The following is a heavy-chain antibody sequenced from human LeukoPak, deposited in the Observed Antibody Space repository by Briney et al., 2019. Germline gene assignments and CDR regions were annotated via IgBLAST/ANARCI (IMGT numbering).Heavy chain of an antibody. CDR2: IYYRVTS. CDR1: GDSISTYY. V-gene: IGHV4-59*08. Sequence: SETLSLTCTVSGDSISTYYWSWIRQPPGKGLEWIGYIYYRVTSDYNPSLESRVTMSVDTSKRQFSLKLTSVTAADMAVYFCARQFLVGSTFHAFDLWGQGARVTVSS. CDR3: ARQFLVGSTFHAFDL. D-gene: IGHD1-26*01. J-gene: IGHJ3*01.